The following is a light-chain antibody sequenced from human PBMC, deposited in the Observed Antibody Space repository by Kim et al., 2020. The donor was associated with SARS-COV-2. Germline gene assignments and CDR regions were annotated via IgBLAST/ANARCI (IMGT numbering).Light chain of an antibody. CDR1: RPNIGDNT. CDR2: RDN. V-gene: IGLV1-44*01. J-gene: IGLJ2*01. Sequence: GQRVTIACSGSRPNIGDNTVTWYQQFPGMAPKLLIYRDNQRPSGVPDRFSGSKSDTSASLAISGLQSEDEADYYCAAWDDGLGGVVFGGGTQLTVL. CDR3: AAWDDGLGGVV.